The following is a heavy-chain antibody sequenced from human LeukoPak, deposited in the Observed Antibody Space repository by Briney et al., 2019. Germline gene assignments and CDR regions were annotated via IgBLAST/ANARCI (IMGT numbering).Heavy chain of an antibody. D-gene: IGHD3-3*01. CDR1: GGSISSGSYY. CDR2: IYTSGST. CDR3: ARGGFGAKGLFDY. Sequence: SETLSLTCTVSGGSISSGSYYWSWIRQPAGKGLEWIGRIYTSGSTNYNPSLKSRVTISADTSKNQFSLKLSSVTAADTAVYYCARGGFGAKGLFDYWGQGTLVTVSS. J-gene: IGHJ4*02. V-gene: IGHV4-61*02.